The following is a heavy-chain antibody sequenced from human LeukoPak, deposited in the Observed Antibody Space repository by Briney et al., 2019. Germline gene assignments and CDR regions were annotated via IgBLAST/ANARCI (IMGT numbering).Heavy chain of an antibody. CDR3: ATEGYSYGYEGRDY. D-gene: IGHD5-18*01. CDR2: IRYDGSNK. J-gene: IGHJ4*02. Sequence: GGSLRLSCAASGFTFSSYGMHWVRQAPGKGLEWVAFIRYDGSNKYYADSVKGRFTISRDNAKNSLYLQMNSLRAEDTAVYYCATEGYSYGYEGRDYWGQGTLVTVSS. CDR1: GFTFSSYG. V-gene: IGHV3-30*02.